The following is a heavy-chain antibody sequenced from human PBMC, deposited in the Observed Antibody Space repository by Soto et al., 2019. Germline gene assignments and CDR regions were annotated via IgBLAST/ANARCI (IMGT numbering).Heavy chain of an antibody. J-gene: IGHJ6*02. D-gene: IGHD3-3*01. V-gene: IGHV1-69*13. CDR2: IIPIFGTA. CDR1: GGTFSSYA. CDR3: AGGGVVISFSNYYGMDV. Sequence: SVKVSCKASGGTFSSYAISWVRQAPGQGLEWMGGIIPIFGTANYAQKFQGRVTITADESTSTAYMELSSLRSEDTAVYYCAGGGVVISFSNYYGMDVWGHGTTVTVSS.